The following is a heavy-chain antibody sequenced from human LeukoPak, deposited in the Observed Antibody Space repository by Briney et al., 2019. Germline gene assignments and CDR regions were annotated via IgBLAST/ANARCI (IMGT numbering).Heavy chain of an antibody. D-gene: IGHD3-9*01. CDR2: IYTSGST. CDR3: AREYYDILTGYSPYYYGMDV. CDR1: GGSISSYY. J-gene: IGHJ6*02. V-gene: IGHV4-4*07. Sequence: SETLSLTCTVSGGSISSYYWSWIRQPPGKGLEWIGRIYTSGSTNYNPSLKSRVTMSVDTSKNQFSLKLNSVTAADTAVYYCAREYYDILTGYSPYYYGMDVWGQGTTVTVSS.